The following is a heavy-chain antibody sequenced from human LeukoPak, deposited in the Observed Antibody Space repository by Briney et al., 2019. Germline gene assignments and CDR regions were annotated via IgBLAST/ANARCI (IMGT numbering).Heavy chain of an antibody. V-gene: IGHV4-39*07. CDR1: GGSISSSSYY. CDR3: ARDPNSYGRPYYYYYGMDV. D-gene: IGHD5-18*01. J-gene: IGHJ6*02. CDR2: IYYSGST. Sequence: SSETLSLTCTVSGGSISSSSYYWGWIRQPPGKGLEWIGSIYYSGSTYYNPSLKSRVTISVDTSKNQFSLKLSSVTAADTAVYYCARDPNSYGRPYYYYYGMDVWGQGTTVTVSS.